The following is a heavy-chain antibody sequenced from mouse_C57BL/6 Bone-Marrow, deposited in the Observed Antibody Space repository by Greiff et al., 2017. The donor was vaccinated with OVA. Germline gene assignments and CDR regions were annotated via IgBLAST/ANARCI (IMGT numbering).Heavy chain of an antibody. CDR3: TGGYYSNPWFAY. V-gene: IGHV6-3*01. CDR2: IRLKSDNYAT. D-gene: IGHD2-5*01. J-gene: IGHJ3*01. Sequence: EVKVEESGGGLVQPGGSMKLSCVASGFTFSNYWMNWVRQSPEKGLEWVAQIRLKSDNYATHYAESVKGRFTISRDDSKSSVYLQMNNLRAEDTGIYYCTGGYYSNPWFAYWGQGTLVTVSA. CDR1: GFTFSNYW.